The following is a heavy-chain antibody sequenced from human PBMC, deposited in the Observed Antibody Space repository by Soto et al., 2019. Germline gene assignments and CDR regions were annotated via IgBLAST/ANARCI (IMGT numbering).Heavy chain of an antibody. D-gene: IGHD5-12*01. CDR2: ISYDGSNK. CDR1: GFTFSSYG. Sequence: PGGSLRLSCAASGFTFSSYGMHWVRQAPGKGLEWVAVISYDGSNKYYADSVKGRFTISRDNSKNTLYLQMNSLRAEDTAVYYCAVEMATIFDYWGQGTLVTVSS. CDR3: AVEMATIFDY. V-gene: IGHV3-30*03. J-gene: IGHJ4*02.